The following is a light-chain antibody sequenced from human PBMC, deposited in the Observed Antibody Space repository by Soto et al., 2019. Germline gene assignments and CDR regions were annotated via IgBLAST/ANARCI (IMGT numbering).Light chain of an antibody. CDR2: LNSDGRH. J-gene: IGLJ2*01. V-gene: IGLV4-69*01. CDR3: QTWGTGILV. CDR1: SRHSSYA. Sequence: QLVLTQSPSASASLGASVKLTCTLSSRHSSYANAWHQQQPEKGPRYLMKLNSDGRHTKGDGIPDRFSGSSSGTERYLTISSLQSEDEADYYCQTWGTGILVFGGGTKVTVL.